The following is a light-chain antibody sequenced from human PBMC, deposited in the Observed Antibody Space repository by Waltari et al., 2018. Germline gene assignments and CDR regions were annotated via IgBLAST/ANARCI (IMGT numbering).Light chain of an antibody. CDR1: SRDVAFYNY. CDR2: DVG. Sequence: QSALIQPTSVSGSPGQSVTISCPGTSRDVAFYNYVPWYQQYPGKVPQLLIYDVGDRPSGVSSRFSGSKSGNTASLTISGLQADDEADYYCNSYTGSSSWMFGGGTKLTVL. V-gene: IGLV2-14*01. J-gene: IGLJ3*02. CDR3: NSYTGSSSWM.